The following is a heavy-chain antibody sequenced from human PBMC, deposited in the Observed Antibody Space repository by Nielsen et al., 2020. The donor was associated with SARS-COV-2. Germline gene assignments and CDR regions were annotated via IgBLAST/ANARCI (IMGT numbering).Heavy chain of an antibody. J-gene: IGHJ4*02. V-gene: IGHV4-59*01. Sequence: SETLSLTCAVYGGSFSGYYWSWIRQPPGKGLEWIGYIYYSGSTNYNPSLKSRVTISVDTSKNQFSLKLSSVTAADTAVYYCARDGRYSYGSGFDYWGQGTLVTVSS. CDR2: IYYSGST. CDR1: GGSFSGYY. CDR3: ARDGRYSYGSGFDY. D-gene: IGHD5-18*01.